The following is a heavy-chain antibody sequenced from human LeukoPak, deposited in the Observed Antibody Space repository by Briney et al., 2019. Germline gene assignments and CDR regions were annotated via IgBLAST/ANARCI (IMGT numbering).Heavy chain of an antibody. CDR2: VSQSGNT. V-gene: IGHV4-39*01. J-gene: IGHJ2*01. CDR1: GDSITSSDHY. D-gene: IGHD3-10*01. Sequence: SQTLSLTCTLSGDSITSSDHYWVWIRQSPGKGLEWIGSVSQSGNTYYRSSLKSRVTVSIDTSKNEFSLILTSVTAADTAQYYCARHLYYSASAFWYIDLWGRGTLVIVSP. CDR3: ARHLYYSASAFWYIDL.